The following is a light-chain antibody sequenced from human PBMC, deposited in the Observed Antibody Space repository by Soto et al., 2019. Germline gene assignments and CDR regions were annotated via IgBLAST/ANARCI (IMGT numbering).Light chain of an antibody. J-gene: IGLJ2*01. CDR2: EVS. CDR3: SSYTDTPAFL. Sequence: QSALTQPASVSGSPGQSITISCTGTSSDVGGYNFVSWYQQHPGKAPKLMIYEVSDRPSGVSNRFSGSRSGNTASLTISGLQAEDEGDYYCSSYTDTPAFLFGGGTKVTVL. CDR1: SSDVGGYNF. V-gene: IGLV2-14*01.